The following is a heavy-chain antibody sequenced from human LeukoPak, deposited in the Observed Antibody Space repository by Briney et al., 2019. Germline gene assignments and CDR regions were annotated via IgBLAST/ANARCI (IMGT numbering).Heavy chain of an antibody. D-gene: IGHD5-12*01. CDR3: ARALSRGYSGYDYGLGY. V-gene: IGHV1-18*01. CDR1: GYTFINYG. Sequence: ASVKVSYKASGYTFINYGVTWVRQAPGQGLEWMGWISASNGNTNYAQKLQGRVTMTTETSTSTAYMELRSLRSDDTAVYYCARALSRGYSGYDYGLGYWGQGTLVTVSS. CDR2: ISASNGNT. J-gene: IGHJ4*02.